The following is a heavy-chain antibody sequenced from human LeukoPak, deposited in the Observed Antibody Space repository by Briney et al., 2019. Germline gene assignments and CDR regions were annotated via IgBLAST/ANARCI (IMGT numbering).Heavy chain of an antibody. D-gene: IGHD5-18*01. CDR2: IYYSIYYSGST. CDR3: ARLGQHTAVDY. Sequence: SETLSLTCTVSGGSISVNSYYWGWIRQPPGKGLEWIGSIYYSIYYSGSTYYNPPLKSRVTISVDTSKNQFSLKLSSVTAADTAVYYCARLGQHTAVDYWGKGTLVTVSS. V-gene: IGHV4-39*01. J-gene: IGHJ4*02. CDR1: GGSISVNSYY.